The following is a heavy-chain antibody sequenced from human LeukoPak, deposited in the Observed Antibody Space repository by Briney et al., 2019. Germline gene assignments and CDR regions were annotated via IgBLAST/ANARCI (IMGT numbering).Heavy chain of an antibody. CDR1: GYTFTGYY. D-gene: IGHD3-3*01. V-gene: IGHV1-2*02. CDR2: INPNSGGT. Sequence: ASVKVSCKASGYTFTGYYMHWVRQAPGQGLEWMGWINPNSGGTNYAQKFQGRVTMTRDTSISTAYMELSRLRSDDTAVYYCARDITPVYYDFWGGYSDYYYGMDVWGQGTTVTVSS. J-gene: IGHJ6*02. CDR3: ARDITPVYYDFWGGYSDYYYGMDV.